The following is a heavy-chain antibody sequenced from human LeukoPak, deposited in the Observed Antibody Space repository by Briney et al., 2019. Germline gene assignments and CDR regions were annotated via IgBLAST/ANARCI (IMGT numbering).Heavy chain of an antibody. CDR2: INHSGST. Sequence: PSETLSLTCAVYGGSFSGYYWSWIRQPPGKGLEWIGEINHSGSTNYNPSLKSRVTISVDTFKNQFSLKLSSVTAADTAVYYCARARIAVAGPYGYWGQGTLVTVSS. D-gene: IGHD6-19*01. J-gene: IGHJ4*02. CDR3: ARARIAVAGPYGY. V-gene: IGHV4-34*01. CDR1: GGSFSGYY.